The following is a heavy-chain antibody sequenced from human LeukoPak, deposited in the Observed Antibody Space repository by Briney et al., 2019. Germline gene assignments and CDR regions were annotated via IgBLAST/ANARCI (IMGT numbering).Heavy chain of an antibody. CDR1: GGSISSGGYS. CDR3: ARDLLVPRRSDAFDI. V-gene: IGHV4-30-2*01. J-gene: IGHJ3*02. CDR2: IYHSGST. D-gene: IGHD2-8*01. Sequence: SETLSLTCAVSGGSISSGGYSWSWIRQPPGKGLEWIGYIYHSGSTYYNPSLKSRVTISVDRSKNQFPLKLSSVTAADTAVYYCARDLLVPRRSDAFDIWGQGTMVTVSS.